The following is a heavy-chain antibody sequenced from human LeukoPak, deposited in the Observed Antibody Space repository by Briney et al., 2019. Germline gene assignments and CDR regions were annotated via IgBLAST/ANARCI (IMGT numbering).Heavy chain of an antibody. CDR3: ARVGSTRVNYYYYYMDV. CDR2: IYYSGST. CDR1: GGSISSYY. V-gene: IGHV4-59*01. Sequence: PSETLSLTCTVSGGSISSYYWSWIRQPPGKGLEWIGYIYYSGSTSYNPSLKSRVTISVDTSKNQFSLKLSSVTAADTAVYYCARVGSTRVNYYYYYMDVWGKGTTVTISS. J-gene: IGHJ6*03. D-gene: IGHD2-2*01.